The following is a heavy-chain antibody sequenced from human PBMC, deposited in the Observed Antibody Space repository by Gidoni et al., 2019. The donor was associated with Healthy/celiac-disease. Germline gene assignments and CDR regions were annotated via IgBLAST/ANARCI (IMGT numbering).Heavy chain of an antibody. D-gene: IGHD6-19*01. CDR1: GFTFTSSA. CDR3: AAEEVAGRRENWFDP. V-gene: IGHV1-58*02. Sequence: QMQLVQSVPEVKTPGTSVKVSCNASGFTFTSSAMQWVRQARGQRLEWIGWIVVGSGNTNYAQKFQERVTITRDMSTSTAYMELSSLRAEDTAVYYCAAEEVAGRRENWFDPWGQGTLVTVSS. J-gene: IGHJ5*02. CDR2: IVVGSGNT.